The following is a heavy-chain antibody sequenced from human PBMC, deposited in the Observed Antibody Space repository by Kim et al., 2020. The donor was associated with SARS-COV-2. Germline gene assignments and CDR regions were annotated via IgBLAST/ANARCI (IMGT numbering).Heavy chain of an antibody. CDR1: GGSISSSSYY. Sequence: SETLSLTCTVSGGSISSSSYYWGWIRQPPGKGLEWIGSIYYSGSTYYNPSLKSRVTISVDTSKNQFSLKLSSVTAADTAVYYCARVYGLAGTRLDYWGQGTLVTVSS. D-gene: IGHD6-19*01. J-gene: IGHJ4*02. CDR3: ARVYGLAGTRLDY. CDR2: IYYSGST. V-gene: IGHV4-39*01.